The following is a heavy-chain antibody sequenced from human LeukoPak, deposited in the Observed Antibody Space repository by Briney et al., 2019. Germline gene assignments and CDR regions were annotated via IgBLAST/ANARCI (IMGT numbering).Heavy chain of an antibody. V-gene: IGHV3-7*01. CDR1: GFTFSNYW. Sequence: AGGSLRLSCAASGFTFSNYWMSWVRQAPGKGLEWVANIKQDGSEKYYVDSVKGRFTISRDNAKKSVYLQMNSLRAEDTAVYYCASPEWLPDSFDIWGQGTMVTVSS. CDR3: ASPEWLPDSFDI. CDR2: IKQDGSEK. J-gene: IGHJ3*02. D-gene: IGHD3-3*01.